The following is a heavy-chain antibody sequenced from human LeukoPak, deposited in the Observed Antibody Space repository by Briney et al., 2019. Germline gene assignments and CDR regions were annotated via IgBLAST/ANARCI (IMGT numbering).Heavy chain of an antibody. CDR2: ISWNSGSI. D-gene: IGHD6-19*01. Sequence: GGSLRLSCAASGFTFDDYAMHWVRQAPGKGLEWVSGISWNSGSIGYADSVKGRFTISRDSAKNSLYLQMNSLRAEDTALYYCAKDIRATSVAGTSGFDYWGQGTLVTVSS. CDR3: AKDIRATSVAGTSGFDY. CDR1: GFTFDDYA. V-gene: IGHV3-9*01. J-gene: IGHJ4*02.